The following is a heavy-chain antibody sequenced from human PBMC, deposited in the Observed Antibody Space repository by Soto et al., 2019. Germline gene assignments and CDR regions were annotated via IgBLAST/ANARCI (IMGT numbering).Heavy chain of an antibody. CDR2: IIPLFVTP. CDR3: ARDGPVSSGSYTKFDF. V-gene: IGHV1-69*12. D-gene: IGHD3-10*01. CDR1: GDMFSGYA. Sequence: QVQLVQSGAEVRKPGSSVKVSCRVSGDMFSGYAISWVRQAPGQGLEWMGGIIPLFVTPNYAQKFQDRIKITADESTNTAYMELRSLISEDTAVYYCARDGPVSSGSYTKFDFWGQGTLVSVSS. J-gene: IGHJ4*02.